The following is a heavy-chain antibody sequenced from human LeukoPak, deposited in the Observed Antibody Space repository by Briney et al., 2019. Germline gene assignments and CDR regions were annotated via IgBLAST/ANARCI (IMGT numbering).Heavy chain of an antibody. CDR1: GYSFTNYW. D-gene: IGHD1-7*01. V-gene: IGHV5-51*01. CDR3: ARGGNYWGRDAFDI. CDR2: IYPGDSDR. J-gene: IGHJ3*02. Sequence: GESLKISCEGSGYSFTNYWIGWVRQMPGKGLEWMGIIYPGDSDRRCSPSFQGQVTISADKSISTAYLQWSSLKAADTAMYYCARGGNYWGRDAFDIWGQGTSVTVSS.